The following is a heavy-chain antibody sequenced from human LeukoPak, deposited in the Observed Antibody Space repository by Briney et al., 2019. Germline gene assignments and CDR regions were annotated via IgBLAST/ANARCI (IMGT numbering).Heavy chain of an antibody. V-gene: IGHV4-61*02. CDR1: GGSISSGSYY. CDR2: IYTSGST. J-gene: IGHJ4*02. Sequence: SETLSLTCTVSGGSISSGSYYWSWIRQPAGKGLEWIGRIYTSGSTNYNPSLKGRVTISVDTSKNQFSLKLSSVTAADTAVYYCARDRYYDSSGYYFDYFDYWGQGTLVTVSS. D-gene: IGHD3-22*01. CDR3: ARDRYYDSSGYYFDYFDY.